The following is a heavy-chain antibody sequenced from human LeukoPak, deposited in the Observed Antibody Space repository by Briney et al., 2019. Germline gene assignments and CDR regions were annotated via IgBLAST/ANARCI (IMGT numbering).Heavy chain of an antibody. CDR1: GFTFSAYG. CDR3: AGRGIAHS. J-gene: IGHJ5*02. D-gene: IGHD6-13*01. Sequence: TGGSLRLSCAASGFTFSAYGMTWVRQAPGKGLECVSTVSNNGDSTYYADSVKGRFTISRDNSKNTLYLQMNSLRAEDTAVYYCAGRGIAHSWGQGTLVTVSS. CDR2: VSNNGDST. V-gene: IGHV3-23*01.